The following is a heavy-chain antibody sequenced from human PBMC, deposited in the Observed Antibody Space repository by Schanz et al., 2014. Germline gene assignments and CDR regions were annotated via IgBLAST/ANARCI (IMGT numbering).Heavy chain of an antibody. J-gene: IGHJ4*02. V-gene: IGHV3-23*01. CDR3: AKDSTHIDIVLVPTAIDY. CDR2: FIVDSGNT. Sequence: EGQLLESGGGLIQPGGSLRLSCAASGFTFSSYAMSWVRQAPGKGLEWVSGFIVDSGNTYYAGSVKGRFTISRDNSKNTLYLHMNTLRSEDTAVYYCAKDSTHIDIVLVPTAIDYWGQGTLVTVSS. CDR1: GFTFSSYA. D-gene: IGHD2-2*01.